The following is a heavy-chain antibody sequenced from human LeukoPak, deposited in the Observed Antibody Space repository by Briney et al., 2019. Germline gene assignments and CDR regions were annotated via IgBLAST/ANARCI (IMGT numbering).Heavy chain of an antibody. Sequence: VASVTVSCKTSGYIFTIHHIHWMRQAPGQRLEWLGWVSAGNKSEYSQKFRGRIIITRDTSASTAYMELSSLRSEDTAVYYCAMSVEMPAIPSFDYWGQGTLVTVSS. V-gene: IGHV1-3*01. D-gene: IGHD5-24*01. J-gene: IGHJ4*02. CDR1: GYIFTIHH. CDR2: VSAGNKS. CDR3: AMSVEMPAIPSFDY.